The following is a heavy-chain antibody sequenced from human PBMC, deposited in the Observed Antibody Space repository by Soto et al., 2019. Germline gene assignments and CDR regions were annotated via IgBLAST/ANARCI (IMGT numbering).Heavy chain of an antibody. V-gene: IGHV1-18*01. Sequence: ASVKVSCKASGYTFTSYGISWVRQAPGQGLEWMGWISAGNGNTKYAQNFQDRVTMSTDTSASIAYMELSSLRSEDTAVYYCARQGIPYNSGSGDYFYYYYNYMDVWGKGTTVTVSS. D-gene: IGHD3-10*01. CDR2: ISAGNGNT. CDR3: ARQGIPYNSGSGDYFYYYYNYMDV. CDR1: GYTFTSYG. J-gene: IGHJ6*03.